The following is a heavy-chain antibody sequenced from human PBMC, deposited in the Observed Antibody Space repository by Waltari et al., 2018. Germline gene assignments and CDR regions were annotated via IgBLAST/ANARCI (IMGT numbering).Heavy chain of an antibody. CDR1: DSTFRSFS. Sequence: EVKLVGSGGGLVKPGGSLSPSCAALDSTFRSFSITWFGKPPGKGLGWVSSISSSSSYIYYADSVKGRFTISRDNAKNSLYLQMNSLRAEDTAVYYCARGTRIAVAGDFDYWGQGTLVTVSS. D-gene: IGHD6-19*01. CDR3: ARGTRIAVAGDFDY. J-gene: IGHJ4*02. CDR2: ISSSSSYI. V-gene: IGHV3-21*01.